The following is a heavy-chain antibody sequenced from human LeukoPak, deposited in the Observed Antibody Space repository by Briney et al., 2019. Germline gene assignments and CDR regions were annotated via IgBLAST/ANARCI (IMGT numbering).Heavy chain of an antibody. CDR1: GFTFSSYW. D-gene: IGHD2-8*02. CDR3: ARTPGPAYYYYMDV. CDR2: ISSNGGST. J-gene: IGHJ6*03. V-gene: IGHV3-64*01. Sequence: GGSLRLSCAASGFTFSSYWMHWVRQAPGKGLEYVSAISSNGGSTYYANSVKGRFTISRDNSKNTLYLQMGSLRAEDMAVYYCARTPGPAYYYYMDVWGKGTTVTVSS.